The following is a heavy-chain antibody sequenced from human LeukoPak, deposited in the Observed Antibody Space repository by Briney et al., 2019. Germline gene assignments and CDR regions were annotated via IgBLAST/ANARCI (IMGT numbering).Heavy chain of an antibody. Sequence: SETLSLTCTVSRDSISGYSWSWIRQSPGGGLEWIGYIYYSGDTAYNPSLRSRVTMSVDTSKSQFSLQLRSMTTADTAVYYCVRGPYGASISRWFDPWGQGTQVIVSP. D-gene: IGHD4/OR15-4a*01. V-gene: IGHV4-59*01. CDR1: RDSISGYS. CDR3: VRGPYGASISRWFDP. J-gene: IGHJ5*02. CDR2: IYYSGDT.